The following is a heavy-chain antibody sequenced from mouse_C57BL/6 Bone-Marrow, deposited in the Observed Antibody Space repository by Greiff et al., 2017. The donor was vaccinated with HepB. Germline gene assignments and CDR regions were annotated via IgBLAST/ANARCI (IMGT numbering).Heavy chain of an antibody. CDR3: AIIYYDYDWFAY. D-gene: IGHD2-4*01. Sequence: VQLQQSGPELVKPGASVKISCKASGYTFTDYYMNWVKQSHGKSLEWIGDINPNNGGTSYNQKFKGKATLTVDKSSSTAYMELRSLTSEDSAVYYCAIIYYDYDWFAYWGQGTLVTVSA. CDR1: GYTFTDYY. J-gene: IGHJ3*01. CDR2: INPNNGGT. V-gene: IGHV1-26*01.